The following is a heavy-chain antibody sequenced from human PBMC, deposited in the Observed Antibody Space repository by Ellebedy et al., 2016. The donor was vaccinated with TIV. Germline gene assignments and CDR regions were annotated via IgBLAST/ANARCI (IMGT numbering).Heavy chain of an antibody. CDR3: AAGNDGGWFDP. CDR1: GGTFSSYA. D-gene: IGHD1-1*01. V-gene: IGHV1-69*04. CDR2: IIPILGIA. J-gene: IGHJ5*02. Sequence: AASVQVSCKASGGTFSSYAFSWVRQAPGQGPEWMGRIIPILGIANYAQKFQGRVTITADKSTSTAYMELSSLRSNDTAVYYCAAGNDGGWFDPWGQGTLVTVSS.